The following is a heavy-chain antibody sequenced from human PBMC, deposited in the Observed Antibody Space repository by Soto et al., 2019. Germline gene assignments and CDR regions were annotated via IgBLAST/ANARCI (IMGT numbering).Heavy chain of an antibody. CDR1: GGTFSNYP. Sequence: QVQLVQSGAEAKKPGSSVKVSCKACGGTFSNYPISWVRQAPGQGLEWMGAIIPIFGTTNYAQKFQGRVTITADESASTAYMELSSLTSADTALYYCARPRTVATTKGYDYWGQGTLVTVSS. CDR3: ARPRTVATTKGYDY. V-gene: IGHV1-69*01. J-gene: IGHJ4*02. CDR2: IIPIFGTT. D-gene: IGHD1-1*01.